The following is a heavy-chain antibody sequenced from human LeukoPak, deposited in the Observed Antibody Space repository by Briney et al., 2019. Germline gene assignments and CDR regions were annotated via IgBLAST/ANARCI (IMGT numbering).Heavy chain of an antibody. CDR3: ARGRPRLRYFDWSQDPNWFDP. Sequence: GGSLRLSCAASGFTFSSYAMHWVRQAPGKGLEWVALISYDGSNKYYADSVKGRFTISRDNSKNTLYLQMNSLRAEDTAVYYCARGRPRLRYFDWSQDPNWFDPWGQGTLVTVSS. CDR2: ISYDGSNK. V-gene: IGHV3-30*04. J-gene: IGHJ5*02. CDR1: GFTFSSYA. D-gene: IGHD3-9*01.